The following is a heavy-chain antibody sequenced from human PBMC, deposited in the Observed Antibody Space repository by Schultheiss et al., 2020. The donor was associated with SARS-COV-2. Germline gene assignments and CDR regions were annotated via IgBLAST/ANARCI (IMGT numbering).Heavy chain of an antibody. J-gene: IGHJ5*02. D-gene: IGHD2-2*01. CDR2: ISYDGSNK. CDR3: AKVVSAQTYCSSTSCPRDWFDP. Sequence: GESLKISCAASGFTFSSYGMHWVRQAPGKGLEWVAVISYDGSNKYYADSVKGRFTISRDNSKNTLYLQMNSLRAEDTAVYYCAKVVSAQTYCSSTSCPRDWFDPWGQGTLVTVSS. V-gene: IGHV3-30*18. CDR1: GFTFSSYG.